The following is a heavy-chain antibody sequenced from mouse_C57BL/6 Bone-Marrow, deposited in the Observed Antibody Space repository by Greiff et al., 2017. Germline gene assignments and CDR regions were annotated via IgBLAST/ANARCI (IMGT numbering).Heavy chain of an antibody. CDR2: ILPSIGRT. Sequence: QVQLQQSGSELRSPGSSVKLSCKDFDSEVFPIAYMSWVRQKPGHGFEWIGGILPSIGRTIYGEKFEDKATLDADTLSNTAYLELNSLTSEESAIYYCASGRGLLGWYFDVWGTGSTVTVSS. CDR3: ASGRGLLGWYFDV. V-gene: IGHV15-2*01. CDR1: DSEVFPIAY. J-gene: IGHJ1*03. D-gene: IGHD2-3*01.